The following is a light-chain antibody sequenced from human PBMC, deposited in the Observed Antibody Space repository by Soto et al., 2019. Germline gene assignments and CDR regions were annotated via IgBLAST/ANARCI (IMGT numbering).Light chain of an antibody. CDR1: QSVGSNY. CDR3: QQFDSSRST. CDR2: GAS. Sequence: EIVLTQSPGTLSLSPGERATLSCRASQSVGSNYLAWYQQRPGQAPRLLLYGASTRGTDIPDRFSGSGSGTDFTLTISRLEPEDFAVYYCQQFDSSRSTFDQGTKLEI. V-gene: IGKV3-20*01. J-gene: IGKJ2*01.